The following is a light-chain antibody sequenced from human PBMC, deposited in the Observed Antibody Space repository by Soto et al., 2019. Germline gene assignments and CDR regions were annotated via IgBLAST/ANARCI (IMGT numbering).Light chain of an antibody. J-gene: IGKJ5*01. V-gene: IGKV1-5*03. CDR3: QQLNSYLIT. CDR2: KAS. Sequence: DVQLTQSPSFLSTSVGDRVTITCRASQTISSWLAWYQQKPGKAPKLLIYKASTLKSGVPSRFSGSGSGTEFTLTISSLQPEDFATYYCQQLNSYLITFGQGTRLEIK. CDR1: QTISSW.